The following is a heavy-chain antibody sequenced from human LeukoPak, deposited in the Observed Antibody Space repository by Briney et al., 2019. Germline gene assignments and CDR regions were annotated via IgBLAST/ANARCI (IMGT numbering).Heavy chain of an antibody. D-gene: IGHD1-26*01. CDR2: INPSGGST. J-gene: IGHJ5*02. Sequence: GASVKVSCKASGYTFTSYYMHWVRQAPGQGLEWMGIINPSGGSTSYAQKFQGRVTMTRDMSTSTVYMELSSLRSEDTAVYYCARSSSATHWFDPWGQGTLVIVSS. V-gene: IGHV1-46*01. CDR3: ARSSSATHWFDP. CDR1: GYTFTSYY.